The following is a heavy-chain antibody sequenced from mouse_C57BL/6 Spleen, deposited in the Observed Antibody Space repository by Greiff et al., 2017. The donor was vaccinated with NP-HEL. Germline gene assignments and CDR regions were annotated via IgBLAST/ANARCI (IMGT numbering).Heavy chain of an antibody. J-gene: IGHJ4*01. V-gene: IGHV1-82*01. Sequence: VMLVESGPELVKPGASVKISCKASGYAFSSSWMNWVKQRPGKGLEWIGRIYPGDGDTNYNGKFKGKATLTADKSSSTAYMQLSSLTSEDSAVYFCADYGSSFAMDYWGQGTSVTVSS. CDR2: IYPGDGDT. D-gene: IGHD1-1*01. CDR3: ADYGSSFAMDY. CDR1: GYAFSSSW.